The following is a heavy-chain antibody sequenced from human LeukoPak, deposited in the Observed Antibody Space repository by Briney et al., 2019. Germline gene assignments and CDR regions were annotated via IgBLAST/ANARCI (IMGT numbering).Heavy chain of an antibody. J-gene: IGHJ4*02. CDR1: GFTFSNAW. V-gene: IGHV3-15*01. D-gene: IGHD3-10*01. CDR2: IKTKTDGGTT. Sequence: PGGSLRLSCAASGFTFSNAWMSWVRQAPGKGLEWVGCIKTKTDGGTTDYAAPVKGRFSISRDDSKATLYLQMNGLKTEDTAVYYCTTPYYYGSDFDYWGQGTLVTVSS. CDR3: TTPYYYGSDFDY.